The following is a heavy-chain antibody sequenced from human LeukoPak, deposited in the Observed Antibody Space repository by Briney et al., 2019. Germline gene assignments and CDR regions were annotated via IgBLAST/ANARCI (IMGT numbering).Heavy chain of an antibody. CDR1: GFTFSSYG. CDR3: AKVQYSSGWFDY. J-gene: IGHJ4*02. V-gene: IGHV3-30*02. Sequence: GGSLRLSCAASGFTFSSYGMHWVRQAPGKGLEWVAFVRYDGSNKYYADSVKGRFTISRDNSKNTLYLQMNSLRAEDTAVYYCAKVQYSSGWFDYWGQGTLVTVSS. D-gene: IGHD6-19*01. CDR2: VRYDGSNK.